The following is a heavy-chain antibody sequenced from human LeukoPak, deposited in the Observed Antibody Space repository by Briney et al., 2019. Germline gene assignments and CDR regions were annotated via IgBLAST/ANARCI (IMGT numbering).Heavy chain of an antibody. CDR3: ARVGGSGSRENDY. D-gene: IGHD3-10*01. V-gene: IGHV4-30-2*05. CDR1: GGSISSGGYY. J-gene: IGHJ4*02. Sequence: SETLSLTCTVSGGSISSGGYYWSWIRQPPGKGLEWIGYIYHSGSTYYNPSLKSRVTISVDTSKNRFSLKLSSVTAADTAVYYCARVGGSGSRENDYWGQGTLVTVSS. CDR2: IYHSGST.